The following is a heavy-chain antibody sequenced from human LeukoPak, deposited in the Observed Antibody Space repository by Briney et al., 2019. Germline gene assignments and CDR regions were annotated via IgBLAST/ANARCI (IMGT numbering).Heavy chain of an antibody. Sequence: SETLSLTCTVSGGSISSSSYYWGWIRQPPGKGLEWIGSIYYSGSTYYNPSLKSRVTISVDTSKNQFSLKLSSVTAADTAVYYCAREGDYYGSGSYPFDYWGQGTLVTVSS. D-gene: IGHD3-10*01. CDR2: IYYSGST. J-gene: IGHJ4*02. CDR3: AREGDYYGSGSYPFDY. CDR1: GGSISSSSYY. V-gene: IGHV4-39*07.